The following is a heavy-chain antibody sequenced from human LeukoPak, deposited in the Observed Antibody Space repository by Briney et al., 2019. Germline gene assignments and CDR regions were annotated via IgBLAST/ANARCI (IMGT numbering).Heavy chain of an antibody. V-gene: IGHV3-7*01. CDR2: IKQDGSEK. D-gene: IGHD5-18*01. J-gene: IGHJ5*02. Sequence: GGSLRLSCAASGFTFSSYWMSWVRQAPGKGLEWVANIKQDGSEKYYVDSVKGRFTISRDNAKNSLYLQMNSLRAEDTAVYYCARATSVDTARNWFDPWGQGTLVTVSS. CDR1: GFTFSSYW. CDR3: ARATSVDTARNWFDP.